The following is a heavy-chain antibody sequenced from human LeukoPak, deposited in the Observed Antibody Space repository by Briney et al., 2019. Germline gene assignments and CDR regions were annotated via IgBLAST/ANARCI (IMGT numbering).Heavy chain of an antibody. CDR2: IDSDGSTT. Sequence: PGGSLRLSCAASGFTFSNFWMHWVRQTPGKGLVWVSRIDSDGSTTRYADSVKGRFTISRDNAKNTLYLQMNSLRAEDTAVYYCVRGDPIGWGQGTLVTVSS. D-gene: IGHD5-24*01. CDR3: VRGDPIG. CDR1: GFTFSNFW. J-gene: IGHJ4*02. V-gene: IGHV3-74*01.